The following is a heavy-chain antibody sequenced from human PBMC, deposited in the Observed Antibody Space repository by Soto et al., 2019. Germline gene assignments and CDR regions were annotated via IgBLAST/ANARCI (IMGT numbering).Heavy chain of an antibody. J-gene: IGHJ5*02. V-gene: IGHV1-18*01. CDR1: GYTFTSYG. CDR2: ISGYNGNT. D-gene: IGHD3-10*01. CDR3: ARNPLITMVRGVIFWFDP. Sequence: QVQLVQSGAEVKEPGASVKVSCKASGYTFTSYGISWVRQAPGQGVEWMGWISGYNGNTNYAQKFQGRVTMTTDTSTSTAYMELRSLRSDDTAVYYCARNPLITMVRGVIFWFDPWGQGTLVTVSS.